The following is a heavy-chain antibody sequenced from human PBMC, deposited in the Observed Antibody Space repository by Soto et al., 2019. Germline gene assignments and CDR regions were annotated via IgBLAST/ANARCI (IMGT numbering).Heavy chain of an antibody. D-gene: IGHD2-2*01. J-gene: IGHJ4*02. Sequence: GASATVSFSPPRLAITGAALRLLRQARGPRLEWIGWIVVGSGNTNYAQKFQERVTITRDMSTSTAYMELSSLRSEDTAVYYRAREGYTSWSIHSFVESRGQRTRGTVS. V-gene: IGHV1-58*01. CDR2: IVVGSGNT. CDR1: RLAITGAA. CDR3: AREGYTSWSIHSFVES.